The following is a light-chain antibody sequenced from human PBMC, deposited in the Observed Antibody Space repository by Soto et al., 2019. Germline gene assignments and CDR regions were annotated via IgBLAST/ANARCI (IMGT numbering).Light chain of an antibody. CDR2: EVS. CDR3: SSYTSSSTL. V-gene: IGLV2-14*01. CDR1: SSDVGGYNY. Sequence: QSALTQPASVSGSPGQSITISCTGTSSDVGGYNYVSWYQQHPGKAPKLMIYEVSNRPSGVSNRFSGSKSGNTASLTISGLQAEDEADYYCSSYTSSSTLFGGGTKVNVL. J-gene: IGLJ2*01.